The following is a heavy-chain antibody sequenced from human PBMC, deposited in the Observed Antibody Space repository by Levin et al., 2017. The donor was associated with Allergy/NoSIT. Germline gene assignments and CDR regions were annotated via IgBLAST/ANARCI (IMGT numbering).Heavy chain of an antibody. D-gene: IGHD3-9*01. J-gene: IGHJ5*02. CDR1: GGSFSGYY. V-gene: IGHV4-34*01. CDR3: ARTVSYDILTGYYPAVRGNWFDP. CDR2: INHSGST. Sequence: SQTLSLTCAVYGGSFSGYYWSWIRQPPGKGLEWIGEINHSGSTNYNPSLKSRVTISVDTSKNQFSLKLSSVTAADTAVYYCARTVSYDILTGYYPAVRGNWFDPWGQGTLVTVSS.